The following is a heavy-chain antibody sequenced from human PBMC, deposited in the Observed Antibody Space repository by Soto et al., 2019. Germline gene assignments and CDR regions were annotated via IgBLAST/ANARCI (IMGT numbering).Heavy chain of an antibody. CDR1: GDTFSNHT. Sequence: QVQLVQSGAEVKKPGSSVKVSCKASGDTFSNHTISWGRQAPGQRLEWMGRIIPILGGANYAQKFQGRVKITADKSTSRAYMELSSLRSADTAVYYCARVVEMSTVTKGYYYSMDVWGKGTTVTVSS. CDR2: IIPILGGA. J-gene: IGHJ6*03. CDR3: ARVVEMSTVTKGYYYSMDV. D-gene: IGHD4-17*01. V-gene: IGHV1-69*04.